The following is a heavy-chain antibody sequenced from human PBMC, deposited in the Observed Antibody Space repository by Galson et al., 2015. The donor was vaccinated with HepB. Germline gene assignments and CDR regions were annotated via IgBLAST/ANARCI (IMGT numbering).Heavy chain of an antibody. CDR3: ALSGSYMRFSFDI. V-gene: IGHV4-31*03. CDR2: IYYSGST. D-gene: IGHD1-26*01. Sequence: LTCTVSGGSISSGGYYWSWIRQHPGKGLEWIGYIYYSGSTYYNPSLKSRVTISVDTSKNQFSLKLSSVTAADTAVYYCALSGSYMRFSFDIWGQGTMVTVSS. J-gene: IGHJ3*02. CDR1: GGSISSGGYY.